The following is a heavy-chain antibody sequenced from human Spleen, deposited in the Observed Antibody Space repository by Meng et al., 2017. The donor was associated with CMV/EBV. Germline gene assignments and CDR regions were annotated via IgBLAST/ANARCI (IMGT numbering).Heavy chain of an antibody. D-gene: IGHD3/OR15-3a*01. Sequence: SVKVSCKASGGTFNIYSIHWVRQAPGQGLEWMGRISPILDAPNYAQKFQGRVTITADKSTSTAFMEVNSLTSEDTAIYYCARPDTDWLFRLDYWGQGTLVTVSS. CDR3: ARPDTDWLFRLDY. CDR2: ISPILDAP. V-gene: IGHV1-69*08. J-gene: IGHJ4*02. CDR1: GGTFNIYS.